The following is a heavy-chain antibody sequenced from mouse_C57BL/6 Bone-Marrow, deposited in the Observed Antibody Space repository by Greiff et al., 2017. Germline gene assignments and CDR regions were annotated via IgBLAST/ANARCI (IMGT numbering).Heavy chain of an antibody. J-gene: IGHJ3*01. CDR3: ASYGSSYD. CDR2: IWAGGST. CDR1: GFSLTSYG. Sequence: VQGVESGPGLVAPSQSLSITCTVSGFSLTSYGVHWVRQPPGKGLEWLGVIWAGGSTNYNSALMSRLSISKDNSKSQVFLKMNSLQTDDTAMYYCASYGSSYDWGQGTLVTVSA. D-gene: IGHD1-1*01. V-gene: IGHV2-9*02.